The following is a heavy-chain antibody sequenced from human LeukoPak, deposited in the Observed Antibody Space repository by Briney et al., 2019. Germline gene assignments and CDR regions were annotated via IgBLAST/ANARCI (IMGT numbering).Heavy chain of an antibody. CDR3: ARRNDFDI. J-gene: IGHJ3*02. CDR1: GCSLTGYH. V-gene: IGHV4-4*08. Sequence: SETLSLTCTVSGCSLTGYHWSWIRQPPGKGLEWIGYIYSSGSTEYKPSLKSRATISADTSKNQFSLKLTSVTAADTAIYYCARRNDFDIWGQGTMVTVSS. CDR2: IYSSGST.